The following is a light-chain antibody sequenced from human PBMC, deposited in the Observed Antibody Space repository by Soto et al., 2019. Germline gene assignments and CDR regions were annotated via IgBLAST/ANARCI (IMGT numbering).Light chain of an antibody. V-gene: IGKV3-20*01. Sequence: EIVLTQSPGTLSLSPGERATLSCRASQSVRDSYLAWYQQKPGQAPSLLIYDTSSRATGIPDRFVGSGSGTDFALTISRVEPEDFAMYFCQQYDNLPPVTFGQGTRLEIK. CDR3: QQYDNLPPVT. CDR2: DTS. J-gene: IGKJ5*01. CDR1: QSVRDSY.